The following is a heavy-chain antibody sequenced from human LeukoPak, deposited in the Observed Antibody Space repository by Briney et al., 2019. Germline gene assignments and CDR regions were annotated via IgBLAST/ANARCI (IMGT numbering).Heavy chain of an antibody. Sequence: SAALSLPCTVSGASITTYYWSWIRPPPGKGLEWIGYMFHSGTTNYNPSLRSQVTISLDTSKNQFSLKLTSVTGADTAVYYCAGGPSSSTSDFWGQGTLVTVSS. J-gene: IGHJ4*02. CDR1: GASITTYY. D-gene: IGHD6-13*01. V-gene: IGHV4-59*01. CDR2: MFHSGTT. CDR3: AGGPSSSTSDF.